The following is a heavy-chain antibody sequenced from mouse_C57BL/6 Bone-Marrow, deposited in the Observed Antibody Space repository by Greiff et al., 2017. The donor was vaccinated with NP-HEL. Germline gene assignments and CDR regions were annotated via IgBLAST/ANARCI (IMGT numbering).Heavy chain of an antibody. CDR1: GYTFTSYW. J-gene: IGHJ3*01. CDR2: INPSNGGT. V-gene: IGHV1-53*01. Sequence: QVHVKQPGTELVKPGASVKLSCKASGYTFTSYWMHWVKQRPGQGLEWIGNINPSNGGTNYNEKFKSKATLTVDKSSSTAYMQLSSLTSEDSAVYYCAGGAQATAWFAYWGQGTLVTVSA. D-gene: IGHD3-2*02. CDR3: AGGAQATAWFAY.